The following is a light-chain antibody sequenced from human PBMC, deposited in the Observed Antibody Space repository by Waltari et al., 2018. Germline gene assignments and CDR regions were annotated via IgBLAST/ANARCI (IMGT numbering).Light chain of an antibody. V-gene: IGKV3-20*01. CDR3: QQYGSSPRT. J-gene: IGKJ1*01. Sequence: EIVLTQSPGTLSLSPGERATLPCRGSQSVSSSYLAWYQQKPGQAPRLLIYGASSRATGIPDRFSGSGSGTDFTLTISRLEPEDFAVYYCQQYGSSPRTFGQGTKVEIK. CDR1: QSVSSSY. CDR2: GAS.